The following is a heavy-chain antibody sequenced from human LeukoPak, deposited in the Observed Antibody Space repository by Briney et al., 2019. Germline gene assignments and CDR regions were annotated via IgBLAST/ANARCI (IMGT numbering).Heavy chain of an antibody. J-gene: IGHJ5*02. CDR2: LNSDGTTT. Sequence: PGGSLRLSCAVSGFTVSSNYMSWVRHAPGKGLVWVSRLNSDGTTTNYADSVKGRFTVSRDNAKNTLYLLMNSLRDEDTAVYYCARSRFDYIWGIDQWGQGTLLTVSS. V-gene: IGHV3-74*01. CDR3: ARSRFDYIWGIDQ. D-gene: IGHD3-16*01. CDR1: GFTVSSNY.